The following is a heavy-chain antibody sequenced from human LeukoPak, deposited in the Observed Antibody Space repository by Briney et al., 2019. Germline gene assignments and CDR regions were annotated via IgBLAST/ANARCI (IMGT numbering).Heavy chain of an antibody. J-gene: IGHJ4*02. V-gene: IGHV4-39*01. D-gene: IGHD1-7*01. CDR3: ARLNPLLVVPAAPASYNWNYVGDYFDY. Sequence: SETLSLTCTVSGGSISSSSYYWGWIRQPPGKGLEWIGSIYYSGSTYYNPSLKSRVTISVDTSKNQFSLKLSSVTAADTAVYYRARLNPLLVVPAAPASYNWNYVGDYFDYWGQGTLVTVSS. CDR1: GGSISSSSYY. CDR2: IYYSGST.